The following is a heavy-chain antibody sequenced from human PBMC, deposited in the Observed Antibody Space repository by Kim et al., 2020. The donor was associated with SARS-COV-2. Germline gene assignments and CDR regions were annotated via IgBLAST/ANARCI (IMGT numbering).Heavy chain of an antibody. Sequence: SETLSLTCTVSGGSISSSNYYWGWIRQPPGKGLEWIGSIYSTGSTYYNPSLKSRVTISVDTSKNQFSLKLSSVTAADTAVYYCARDRGSSWYVDHWGQGT. D-gene: IGHD6-13*01. V-gene: IGHV4-39*07. CDR1: GGSISSSNYY. CDR2: IYSTGST. J-gene: IGHJ4*02. CDR3: ARDRGSSWYVDH.